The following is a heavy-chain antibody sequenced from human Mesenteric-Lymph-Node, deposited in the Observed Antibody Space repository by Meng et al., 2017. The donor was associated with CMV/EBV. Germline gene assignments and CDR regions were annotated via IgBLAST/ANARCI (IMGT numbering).Heavy chain of an antibody. CDR2: VHHSGTT. D-gene: IGHD3-22*01. Sequence: QLHLQEPGQGLVKPSETLSLSCIVSGDSISNSTYYWTWIRQPPGKGLEWIGSVHHSGTTYYNPPLKGRLTISVDTSANLFSLRLTTVTAADTATYYCARRGNYDSDYSEYWGQGTLVTVSS. J-gene: IGHJ4*02. V-gene: IGHV4-39*01. CDR1: GDSISNSTYY. CDR3: ARRGNYDSDYSEY.